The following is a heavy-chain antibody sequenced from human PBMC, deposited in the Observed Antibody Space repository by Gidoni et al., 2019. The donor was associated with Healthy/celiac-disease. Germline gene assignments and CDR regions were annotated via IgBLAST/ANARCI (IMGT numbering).Heavy chain of an antibody. J-gene: IGHJ4*02. CDR2: ISWNSGSI. CDR1: GFTFDDYA. V-gene: IGHV3-9*01. CDR3: AKATCSSTSCYIGY. D-gene: IGHD2-2*02. Sequence: EVQLVESGGGLVQPGRSLRLSCAASGFTFDDYAMHWVRQAPGKGLEWVSGISWNSGSIGYADSVKGRFTISRDNAKNSLYLQMNSLRAEDTALYYCAKATCSSTSCYIGYWGQGTLVTVSS.